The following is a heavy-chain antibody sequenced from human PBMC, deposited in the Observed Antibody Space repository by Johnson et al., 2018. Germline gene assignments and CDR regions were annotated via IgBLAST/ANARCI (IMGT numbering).Heavy chain of an antibody. CDR2: INHSGSA. CDR3: ARDRPAYSNTWCNAFDM. V-gene: IGHV4-34*01. Sequence: QVQLQQWGAGLLKPSETLSLTCAVYGGSFSGYYWSWIRQPPGKGLEWIGDINHSGSASYSPSLKSRVTISVDTSKTQFSLKLSSVTAADTAVYYCARDRPAYSNTWCNAFDMWGQGTMVTVSS. D-gene: IGHD6-13*01. CDR1: GGSFSGYY. J-gene: IGHJ3*02.